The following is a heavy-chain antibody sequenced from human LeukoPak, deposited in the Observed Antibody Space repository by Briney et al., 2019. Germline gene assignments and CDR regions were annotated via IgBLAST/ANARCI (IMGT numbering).Heavy chain of an antibody. CDR1: GFTSSTYS. J-gene: IGHJ4*02. D-gene: IGHD6-19*01. Sequence: PGGSLRLSCAASGFTSSTYSMNWVRQAPGKGLEWVSSISSTSSYIYYADSVKGRFTISRDNAQKSLYLQMNSLRAEDTAVYYCARVGYSSGWYFDYWGQGTLVTVSS. CDR2: ISSTSSYI. CDR3: ARVGYSSGWYFDY. V-gene: IGHV3-21*01.